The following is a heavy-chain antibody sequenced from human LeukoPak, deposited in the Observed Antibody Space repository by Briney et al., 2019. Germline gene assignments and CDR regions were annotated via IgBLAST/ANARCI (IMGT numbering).Heavy chain of an antibody. CDR3: ARVLGSCSSTSCRNYYYYGMDV. J-gene: IGHJ6*02. V-gene: IGHV4-59*11. Sequence: SETLSLTCTVSTGSISSHYWNWIRQPPGKGLEWIGNVYYSGSTKYNPSLKSRVTISVDTSKNQFSLKVRSVTAADTAVYYCARVLGSCSSTSCRNYYYYGMDVWGQGTTVTVSS. D-gene: IGHD2-2*01. CDR2: VYYSGST. CDR1: TGSISSHY.